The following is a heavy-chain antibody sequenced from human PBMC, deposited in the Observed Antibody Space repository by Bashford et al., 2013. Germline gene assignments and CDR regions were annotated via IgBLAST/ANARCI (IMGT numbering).Heavy chain of an antibody. V-gene: IGHV1-69*06. D-gene: IGHD5-24*01. CDR1: GDTFNSHA. Sequence: SVKVSCKPSGDTFNSHAISWLRQAPGQGLEWMGGIIPIFGTANYAQKFQGRVTITADKSTTTAYMELSSLRSEDTAVYYCARAWSRDGYNYPYWGQGTRVTVSS. CDR2: IIPIFGTA. CDR3: ARAWSRDGYNYPY. J-gene: IGHJ4*02.